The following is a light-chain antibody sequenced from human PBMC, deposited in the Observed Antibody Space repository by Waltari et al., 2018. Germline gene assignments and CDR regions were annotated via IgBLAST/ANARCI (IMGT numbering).Light chain of an antibody. V-gene: IGKV1D-8*01. CDR2: AAS. CDR3: SQYYSFPYS. Sequence: VIWMTQSPSLLSASTGDRVTISCGMSQGIISNLSWYQQKQGKAPELRIYAASTLQSWVPARFSGSGAGTDFTLTISCLQSEDFSTYYCSQYYSFPYSFGQGTKLEIK. J-gene: IGKJ2*01. CDR1: QGIISN.